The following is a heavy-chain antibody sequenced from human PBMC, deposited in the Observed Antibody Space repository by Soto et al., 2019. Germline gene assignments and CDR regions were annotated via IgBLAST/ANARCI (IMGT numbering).Heavy chain of an antibody. CDR3: ASDRGSSTTCARGYGHIDL. Sequence: QVQLVQSGAKVKKPGSSVKVSCKASGGTFSSYTISWVRQAPGQGLEWMGRIIPVLGLPNYAQKFQGRVTVRADRATSRAHMEPRSLRSEDTAVYYCASDRGSSTTCARGYGHIDLWGRGPLVTVTS. J-gene: IGHJ2*01. CDR2: IIPVLGLP. V-gene: IGHV1-69*02. D-gene: IGHD2-2*01. CDR1: GGTFSSYT.